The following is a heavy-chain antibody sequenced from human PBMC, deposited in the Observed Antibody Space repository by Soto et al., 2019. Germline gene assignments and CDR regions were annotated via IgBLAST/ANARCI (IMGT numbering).Heavy chain of an antibody. CDR3: AHASDYYEFWSGPPNFAY. Sequence: QITLKESGPTLVKPTQTLTLTCTFSGFSLSTSGVGVGWIRQPPGKALEWLALIYWDDDKRYSPSLKSTLTIPKDTSKNQAVLTVTNMDPVDTATYYWAHASDYYEFWSGPPNFAYWGQGTLGTVSS. V-gene: IGHV2-5*02. CDR2: IYWDDDK. CDR1: GFSLSTSGVG. D-gene: IGHD3-3*01. J-gene: IGHJ4*02.